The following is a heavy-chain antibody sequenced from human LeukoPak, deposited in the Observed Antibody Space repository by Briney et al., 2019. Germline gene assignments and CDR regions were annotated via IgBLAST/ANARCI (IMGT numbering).Heavy chain of an antibody. V-gene: IGHV3-30*02. CDR3: ARDLRGYYDMDV. J-gene: IGHJ6*02. Sequence: GGSLRLSCAASGFTFSDYYMSWIRQAPGKGLEWMAYIRYDGNNKDCADSVKGRFSISRDNSRNTLYLQMNSLRAEDTAVYYCARDLRGYYDMDVWGQGTTVTVSS. D-gene: IGHD3-10*01. CDR2: IRYDGNNK. CDR1: GFTFSDYY.